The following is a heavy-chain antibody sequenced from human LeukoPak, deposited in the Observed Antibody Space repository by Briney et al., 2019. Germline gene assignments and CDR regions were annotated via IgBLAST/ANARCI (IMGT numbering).Heavy chain of an antibody. D-gene: IGHD6-13*01. CDR1: GGSISSYY. J-gene: IGHJ5*02. CDR2: IYYSGST. V-gene: IGHV4-59*08. Sequence: SETLSLTCTVSGGSISSYYWSWIRQPPGKGLEWIGYIYYSGSTNYNPSLKSRVTISVDTSKNQFSLKLSSVTAADTAVYYCARHGGIAAAGRNWFDPXGQGXLXTVSS. CDR3: ARHGGIAAAGRNWFDP.